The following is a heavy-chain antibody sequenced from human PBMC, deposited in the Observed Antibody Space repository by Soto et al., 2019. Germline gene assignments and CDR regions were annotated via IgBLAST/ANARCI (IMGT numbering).Heavy chain of an antibody. CDR1: GYTFTSYG. D-gene: IGHD4-17*01. CDR3: ARGEDSGDHRGWKY. Sequence: QVQLVQSGTEVKKPGASVKVSCKASGYTFTSYGISWVRQAPGQGLEWMGWVNPYNGDTNYARKLQGRVTMTTDTFTNTVYMELRSLRSGDTAVYYCARGEDSGDHRGWKYWGQGTLVTVSS. CDR2: VNPYNGDT. J-gene: IGHJ4*02. V-gene: IGHV1-18*04.